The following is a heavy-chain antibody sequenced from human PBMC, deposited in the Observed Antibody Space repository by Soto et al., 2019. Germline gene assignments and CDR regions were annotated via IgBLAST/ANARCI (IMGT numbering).Heavy chain of an antibody. V-gene: IGHV1-8*01. J-gene: IGHJ6*02. D-gene: IGHD3-3*01. Sequence: ASVKVSCKASGYTFTSYDINWVQQATGQGLEWMGWMNPNSGNTGYAQKFQGRVTMTRNTSISTAYMELSSLRSEDTAVYYCARVGLRFLEWLPATDYYGMDVWGQGTTVTVSS. CDR2: MNPNSGNT. CDR1: GYTFTSYD. CDR3: ARVGLRFLEWLPATDYYGMDV.